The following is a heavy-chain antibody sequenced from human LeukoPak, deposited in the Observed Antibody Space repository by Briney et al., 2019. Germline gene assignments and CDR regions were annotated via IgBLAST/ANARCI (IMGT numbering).Heavy chain of an antibody. V-gene: IGHV4-38-2*01. D-gene: IGHD3-22*01. CDR3: ARRYYYDSSGFFDY. CDR2: IYHSGST. Sequence: PSETLSLTCAVSGYSISSGYYWGWIRQPPGKGLEWIGSIYHSGSTYYNPSLKSRVTISVDTSKNQFSLKLSSVTAAGTAVYYCARRYYYDSSGFFDYWGQGTLVTVSS. J-gene: IGHJ4*02. CDR1: GYSISSGYY.